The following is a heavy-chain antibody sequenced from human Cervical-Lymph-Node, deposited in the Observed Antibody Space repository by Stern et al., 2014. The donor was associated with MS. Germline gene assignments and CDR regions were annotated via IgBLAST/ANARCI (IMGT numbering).Heavy chain of an antibody. Sequence: VHLVESGAEVKKPASSVKVSCKASGGTFNTSAISWVRQAPGQGLEWMGGIIPILGTTNYAQKFQGRVTFSADKSTSTAYMALSGLRYEDTAVYYCARDLGVGPSVSWGQGTMVTVSS. J-gene: IGHJ5*02. V-gene: IGHV1-69*06. CDR3: ARDLGVGPSVS. D-gene: IGHD5/OR15-5a*01. CDR1: GGTFNTSA. CDR2: IIPILGTT.